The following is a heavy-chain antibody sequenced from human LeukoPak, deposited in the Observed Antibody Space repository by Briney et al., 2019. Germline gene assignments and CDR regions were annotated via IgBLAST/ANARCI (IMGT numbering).Heavy chain of an antibody. CDR3: ARDQGGSSHVYYYGSGSYTYDY. Sequence: ASVTVSCKASGYTFTGYDMHWVRQAPGQGLEWMGWINPNSGGTNYAQEFQGRVTMTRDTSISTAYMELSRLRSDDTAVYYCARDQGGSSHVYYYGSGSYTYDYWGQGTLVTVSS. CDR2: INPNSGGT. CDR1: GYTFTGYD. J-gene: IGHJ4*02. D-gene: IGHD3-10*01. V-gene: IGHV1-2*02.